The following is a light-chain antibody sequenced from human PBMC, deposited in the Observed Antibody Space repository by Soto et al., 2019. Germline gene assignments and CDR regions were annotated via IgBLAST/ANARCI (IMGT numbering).Light chain of an antibody. CDR3: QQYDNWPPWT. J-gene: IGKJ1*01. V-gene: IGKV3-15*01. Sequence: EVVMTQSPATLSVSPGERATLSCRASQSVGSHLAWYQQKPGQAPRLLIFGAYTRATGIPPRFSGGGSGTEFTLTISSLQSEDFAIYYCQQYDNWPPWTFGQGTKVEIK. CDR2: GAY. CDR1: QSVGSH.